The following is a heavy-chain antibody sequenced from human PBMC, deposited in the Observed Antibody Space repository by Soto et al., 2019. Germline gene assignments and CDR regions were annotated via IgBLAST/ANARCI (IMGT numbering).Heavy chain of an antibody. D-gene: IGHD2-21*01. CDR3: GRLYSSRSIGDSSFDT. J-gene: IGHJ5*02. CDR1: GYTFTTFW. V-gene: IGHV5-10-1*01. Sequence: VESVKMSCAGFGYTFTTFWISWVRQIPGRGLEWMGRIAPRDSYTNYSPSFQGHITISIDKSIITAYLQWDSLKASDTAMSYCGRLYSSRSIGDSSFDTCGQGTRGTVS. CDR2: IAPRDSYT.